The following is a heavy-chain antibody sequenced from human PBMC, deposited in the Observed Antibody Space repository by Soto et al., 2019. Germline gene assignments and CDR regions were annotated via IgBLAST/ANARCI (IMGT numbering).Heavy chain of an antibody. J-gene: IGHJ6*02. CDR3: AKPSVTAATYYYYGMGV. CDR1: GFTFSSYG. Sequence: GGSLRLSCAASGFTFSSYGMHWVRQAPGKXLEWVALISSDGSIKYYADSVKGRFTISRDSSKNTLYLQMNSLRAADTAVYYCAKPSVTAATYYYYGMGVWGHGTTVSVSS. V-gene: IGHV3-30*18. D-gene: IGHD2-2*01. CDR2: ISSDGSIK.